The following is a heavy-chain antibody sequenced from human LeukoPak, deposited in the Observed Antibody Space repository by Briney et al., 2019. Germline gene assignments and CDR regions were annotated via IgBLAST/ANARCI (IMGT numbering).Heavy chain of an antibody. CDR1: GTSFTTYW. V-gene: IGHV5-51*01. CDR2: IFPSDSDT. J-gene: IGHJ3*02. Sequence: GESLKISCQASGTSFTTYWIDWVRQLPGKGLEWMGTIFPSDSDTRYSPSFQGQVTISADKSISTTYLQWSSLKASDTAMYYCARRKSDAFDIWGQGTMVTVSS. CDR3: ARRKSDAFDI.